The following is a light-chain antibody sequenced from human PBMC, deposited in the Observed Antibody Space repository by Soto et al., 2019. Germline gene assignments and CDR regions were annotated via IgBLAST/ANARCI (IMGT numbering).Light chain of an antibody. J-gene: IGLJ2*01. Sequence: QSALTQPASVSGSPGQSINISCTGTSSDVGTYNLVSWYQQHPGKAPKLIIYEVTKRPSGVFNRFSGSKSGNTASLTISGLQAEDEADYYCCSYAGSSTLVFGGGTKLTVL. CDR2: EVT. CDR1: SSDVGTYNL. CDR3: CSYAGSSTLV. V-gene: IGLV2-23*02.